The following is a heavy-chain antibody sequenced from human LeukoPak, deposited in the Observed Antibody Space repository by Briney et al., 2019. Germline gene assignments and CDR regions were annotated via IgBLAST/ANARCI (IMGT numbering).Heavy chain of an antibody. CDR1: GYTFTGYY. D-gene: IGHD3-22*01. CDR2: INPNSGGT. J-gene: IGHJ4*02. V-gene: IGHV1-2*02. Sequence: ASVTVSCKASGYTFTGYYMHWVRPAPGQGLEWMGWINPNSGGTNYAQKFQGRVTMTRDTSISTAYMELSRLRSDDTAVYYCARGIRNTYYYDSSGYSPVYWGQGTLVTVSS. CDR3: ARGIRNTYYYDSSGYSPVY.